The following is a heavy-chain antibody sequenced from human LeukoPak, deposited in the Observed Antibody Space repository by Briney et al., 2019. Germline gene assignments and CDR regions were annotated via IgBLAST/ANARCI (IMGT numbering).Heavy chain of an antibody. Sequence: SQTLSLTCTVSGDSISSGSYYWRWIRQPAGKGLEYIGRINTGGTTNYNPSLKSRVTISVDTSKNQFSLNLGSVSAADTAVYYCARTLLPAVKVAFDIWGQGTMVTVSS. D-gene: IGHD3-22*01. CDR3: ARTLLPAVKVAFDI. CDR1: GDSISSGSYY. J-gene: IGHJ3*02. V-gene: IGHV4-61*02. CDR2: INTGGTT.